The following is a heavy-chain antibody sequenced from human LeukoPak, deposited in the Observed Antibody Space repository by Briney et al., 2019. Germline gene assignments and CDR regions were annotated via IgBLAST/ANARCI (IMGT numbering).Heavy chain of an antibody. Sequence: QLGASLRLSCAASGFTFSSYAITWVRQAPGKGLEWVSAVSGSGGNTSYADSVKGRFTISRDNSKNTLYLQMNSLRAEDTAVYYCAKDRSSGWYTTLDYWGQGVLVTVSS. CDR3: AKDRSSGWYTTLDY. J-gene: IGHJ4*02. V-gene: IGHV3-23*01. D-gene: IGHD6-19*01. CDR2: VSGSGGNT. CDR1: GFTFSSYA.